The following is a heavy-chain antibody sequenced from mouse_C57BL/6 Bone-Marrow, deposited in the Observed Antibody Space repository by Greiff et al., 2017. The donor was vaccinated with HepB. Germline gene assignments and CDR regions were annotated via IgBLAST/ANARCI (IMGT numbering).Heavy chain of an antibody. CDR3: ARDSDGYYVY. CDR2: ISDGGSYT. D-gene: IGHD2-3*01. J-gene: IGHJ3*01. V-gene: IGHV5-4*01. CDR1: GFTFSSYA. Sequence: EVQLVESGGGLVKPGGSLKLSCAASGFTFSSYAMSWVRQTPEKRLEWVATISDGGSYTYYPDNVKGRFTISRDNAKNNLYLQMSHLKSEDTAMYYCARDSDGYYVYWGQGTLVSVSA.